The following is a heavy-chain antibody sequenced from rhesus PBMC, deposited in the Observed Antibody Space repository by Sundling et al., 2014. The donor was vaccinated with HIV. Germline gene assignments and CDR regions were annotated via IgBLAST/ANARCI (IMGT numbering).Heavy chain of an antibody. Sequence: VEQLVESGGGLVQPGASLRLSCAASEFTFRSYDMHWVRQAPGKGLEWISSIRIGGGTYYSDSVKGRFTISGDNAKNSLYLQMNSLRAEDTAVYYCARDKGYEDDYGYSSISGGLDSWGQGVVVTVSS. V-gene: IGHV3-132*01. CDR3: ARDKGYEDDYGYSSISGGLDS. D-gene: IGHD3-9*01. CDR1: EFTFRSYD. J-gene: IGHJ6*01. CDR2: IRIGGGT.